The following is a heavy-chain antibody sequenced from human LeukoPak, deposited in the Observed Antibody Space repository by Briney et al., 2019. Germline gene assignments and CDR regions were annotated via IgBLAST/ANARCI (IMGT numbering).Heavy chain of an antibody. V-gene: IGHV3-30*02. D-gene: IGHD3-10*01. CDR1: GFTFSSYD. J-gene: IGHJ3*02. CDR2: LRYDGSNK. Sequence: GGSLRLSCAASGFTFSSYDMHWVRQAPGKGLEWVAFLRYDGSNKYYADSVKGRFTISRDNSKNTLYLQMNSLRAEDTAVYYCAKVRGPWGPDAFDIWGQGTMVTVSS. CDR3: AKVRGPWGPDAFDI.